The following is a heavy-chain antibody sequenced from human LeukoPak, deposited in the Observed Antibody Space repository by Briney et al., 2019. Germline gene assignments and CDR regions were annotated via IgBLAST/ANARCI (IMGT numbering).Heavy chain of an antibody. J-gene: IGHJ4*02. Sequence: ASVKVSCKASGYTFTDYYMHWVRQAPGQGLEWMGWINLNSGGTNFAQRFQGRVTMTRDTSISTAYMDLSRLISDVTAVYYCARDAGYCTGGSCWYFDHWGQGTLVTVSS. D-gene: IGHD2-15*01. CDR2: INLNSGGT. CDR1: GYTFTDYY. CDR3: ARDAGYCTGGSCWYFDH. V-gene: IGHV1-2*02.